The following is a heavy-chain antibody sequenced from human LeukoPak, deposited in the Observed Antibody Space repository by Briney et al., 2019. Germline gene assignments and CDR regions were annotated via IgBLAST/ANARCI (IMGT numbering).Heavy chain of an antibody. CDR3: ARGGSYGDYLDY. CDR2: INPSGGST. CDR1: GYTFTSYY. J-gene: IGHJ4*02. D-gene: IGHD4-17*01. Sequence: ASVKVSFKASGYTFTSYYMHWVRQAPGQGLEWMGIINPSGGSTRYAQKFQGRVTMTRDTSTSTGYMELRSLRSEDAAVYYCARGGSYGDYLDYWGQGTLVTVSS. V-gene: IGHV1-46*01.